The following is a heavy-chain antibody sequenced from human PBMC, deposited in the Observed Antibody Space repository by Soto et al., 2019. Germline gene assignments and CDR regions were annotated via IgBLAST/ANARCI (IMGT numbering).Heavy chain of an antibody. J-gene: IGHJ3*02. CDR2: ISNDGSST. CDR1: GFTSSSYW. CDR3: ARDTYYYDSSDHFSADAFDI. D-gene: IGHD3-22*01. Sequence: GGSLRLSCATSGFTSSSYWIHWVRQAPGKGLGFVSRISNDGSSTNYADSVKGRFTISRDNAKNTVYLQMNSLRAEDTAVYYCARDTYYYDSSDHFSADAFDIWGQGTMVTVSS. V-gene: IGHV3-74*01.